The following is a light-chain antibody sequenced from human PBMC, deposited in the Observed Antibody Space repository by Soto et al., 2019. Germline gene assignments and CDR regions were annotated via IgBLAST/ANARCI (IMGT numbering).Light chain of an antibody. CDR1: QSVSSSY. J-gene: IGKJ2*01. CDR3: QQYGSSPRT. V-gene: IGKV3-20*01. CDR2: GAS. Sequence: EIVLTQSPGTLSLSPGGRATLSCRASQSVSSSYLAWYQQKPGQAPRLLIYGASSRATGIPDRFSGSGSGTDFTLTISRLEPEDFAVYYCQQYGSSPRTFGQGTKLEIK.